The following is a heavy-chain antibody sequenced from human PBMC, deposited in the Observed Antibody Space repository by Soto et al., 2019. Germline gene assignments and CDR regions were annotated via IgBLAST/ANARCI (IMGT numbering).Heavy chain of an antibody. CDR3: AKEGGGGAAMVTSYFDY. J-gene: IGHJ4*02. Sequence: PGGSLRLSCAASAFTFSSYAMSWVRRAPGKGLEWVSGISGSGTGTYYADSVKGRFTISRDNSKSTVYLHMNSLRADDTAIYYCAKEGGGGAAMVTSYFDYWGQGTLVTVSS. V-gene: IGHV3-23*01. D-gene: IGHD5-18*01. CDR1: AFTFSSYA. CDR2: ISGSGTGT.